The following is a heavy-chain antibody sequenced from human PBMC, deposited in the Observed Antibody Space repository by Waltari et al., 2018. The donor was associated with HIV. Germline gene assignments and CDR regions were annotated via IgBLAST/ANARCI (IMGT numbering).Heavy chain of an antibody. D-gene: IGHD5-12*01. CDR3: ARGGWTRSSWFDP. Sequence: EVHVLESGGGLVQPGGSLRLSCGVSGFSFSTYAMSWVRQGPGKGREWISVISDRGDNTYYAESVKGRFVISRDNSNNTLYLQLNSLRAEDTAVYHCARGGWTRSSWFDPWGQGTLVTVSS. CDR1: GFSFSTYA. V-gene: IGHV3-23*01. J-gene: IGHJ5*02. CDR2: ISDRGDNT.